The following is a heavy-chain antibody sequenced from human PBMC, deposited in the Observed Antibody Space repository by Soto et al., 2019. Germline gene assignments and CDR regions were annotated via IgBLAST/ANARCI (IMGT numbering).Heavy chain of an antibody. CDR1: GGSISSSNYY. J-gene: IGHJ4*02. V-gene: IGHV4-39*01. D-gene: IGHD5-12*01. Sequence: QLQLQESGPGLVKPSETLSLTCTVSGGSISSSNYYWGWIRQPPGKGLDWIGSIYSSGNTYYNPSLKSRVTISVDTSKNQFSLKLTSVTAADTAEYYCARQPGYNSGSWDQGTLVTVSS. CDR3: ARQPGYNSGS. CDR2: IYSSGNT.